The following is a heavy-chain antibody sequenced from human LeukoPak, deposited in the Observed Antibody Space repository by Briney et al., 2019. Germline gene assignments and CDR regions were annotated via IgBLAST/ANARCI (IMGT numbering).Heavy chain of an antibody. J-gene: IGHJ4*02. CDR1: GYTLTELS. Sequence: ASVKVSCKVTGYTLTELSMHWVRQAPGQGLEWMGGFDPEDGETMYAQKFQGRVTMTEDTSTDTAYMELYSLRSEDTAVYYCATGQPTYYYDRGGYYYDYWGQGTLVIVSS. D-gene: IGHD3-22*01. CDR3: ATGQPTYYYDRGGYYYDY. V-gene: IGHV1-24*01. CDR2: FDPEDGET.